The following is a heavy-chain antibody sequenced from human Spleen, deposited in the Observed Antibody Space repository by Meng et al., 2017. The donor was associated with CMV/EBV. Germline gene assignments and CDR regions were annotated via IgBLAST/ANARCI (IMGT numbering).Heavy chain of an antibody. D-gene: IGHD3-16*02. CDR3: ARGPSVTVGGVIIWPLED. Sequence: TCSSSSLMWVRQAPGQGLEWMGGITPAFETADYAQKYRDRVTITTDESATTAYMEMNGLGAEDTAVYFCARGPSVTVGGVIIWPLEDWGQGTLVTVSS. J-gene: IGHJ4*02. CDR1: TCSSSS. V-gene: IGHV1-69*05. CDR2: ITPAFETA.